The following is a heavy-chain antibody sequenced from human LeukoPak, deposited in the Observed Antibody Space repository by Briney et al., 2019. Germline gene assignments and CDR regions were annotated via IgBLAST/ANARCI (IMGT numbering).Heavy chain of an antibody. V-gene: IGHV4-4*07. D-gene: IGHD3-22*01. Sequence: SEALSLTCTVSGGSISSDYWSWIRQPAGKGLEWIGRINISGSTNYNPSLKSRVTMSVDTSKNQFSLKLSSVTAADTAVYYCARADYYDSSGYLQDAFDIWGQGTMVTVSS. J-gene: IGHJ3*02. CDR3: ARADYYDSSGYLQDAFDI. CDR2: INISGST. CDR1: GGSISSDY.